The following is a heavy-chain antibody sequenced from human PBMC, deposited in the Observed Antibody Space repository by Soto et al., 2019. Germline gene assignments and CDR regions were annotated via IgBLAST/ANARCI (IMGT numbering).Heavy chain of an antibody. D-gene: IGHD6-13*01. V-gene: IGHV3-21*05. CDR1: GFTFRSYA. Sequence: PGGSLRLSCAASGFTFRSYAMHWVRQAPGKGLEWVSYISSSSSYTNYADSVKGRFTISRDNAKNSLYLQMNSLRAEDTAVYYCARVAAAGNYFDYWGQGTLVTVSS. J-gene: IGHJ4*02. CDR3: ARVAAAGNYFDY. CDR2: ISSSSSYT.